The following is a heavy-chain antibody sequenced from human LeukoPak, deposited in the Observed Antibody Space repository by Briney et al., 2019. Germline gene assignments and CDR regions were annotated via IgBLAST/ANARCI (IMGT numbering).Heavy chain of an antibody. CDR2: IKEDGSEK. CDR1: GFTFISYW. J-gene: IGHJ4*02. CDR3: AKRGRYSGYDKAFDY. Sequence: GGSLRLSCAASGFTFISYWMNWVRQAPGKGLEGVANIKEDGSEKYYADSVKGRFTISRDNSKNTLYLQMNSLRAEDTAVYYCAKRGRYSGYDKAFDYWGQGTLVTVSS. D-gene: IGHD5-12*01. V-gene: IGHV3-7*03.